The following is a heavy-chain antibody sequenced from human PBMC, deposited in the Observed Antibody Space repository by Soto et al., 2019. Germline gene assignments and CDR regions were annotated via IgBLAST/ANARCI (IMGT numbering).Heavy chain of an antibody. CDR3: ARSSGSYYVLYYFDY. CDR1: GGSISSSSYY. J-gene: IGHJ4*02. Sequence: SETLSLTCTVSGGSISSSSYYWGWIRQPPGKGLEWIGSIYYSGSTYYNPSLKSRVTISVDTSKNQFSLKLSSVTAADTAVYYCARSSGSYYVLYYFDYWGQGALVTVSS. V-gene: IGHV4-39*01. CDR2: IYYSGST. D-gene: IGHD1-26*01.